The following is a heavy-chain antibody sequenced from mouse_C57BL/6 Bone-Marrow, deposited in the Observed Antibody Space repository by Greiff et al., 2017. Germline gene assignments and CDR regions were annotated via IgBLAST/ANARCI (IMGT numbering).Heavy chain of an antibody. J-gene: IGHJ2*01. V-gene: IGHV5-4*01. CDR1: GFTFSSYA. Sequence: EVMLVESGGGLVKPGGSLKLSCAASGFTFSSYAMSWVRQTPEKRLEWVATISDGGSYTYYPDNVKGRFTISRDNAKNNLYLQMSHLKSEDTAMYYCARDYGSRYGYFDYWGQGTTLTVSS. D-gene: IGHD1-1*01. CDR2: ISDGGSYT. CDR3: ARDYGSRYGYFDY.